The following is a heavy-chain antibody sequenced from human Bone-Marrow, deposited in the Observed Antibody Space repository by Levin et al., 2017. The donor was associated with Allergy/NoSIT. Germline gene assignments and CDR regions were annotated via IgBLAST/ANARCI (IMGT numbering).Heavy chain of an antibody. D-gene: IGHD3-16*01. CDR3: ARARQGVRFDY. CDR2: IYYSGST. J-gene: IGHJ4*02. Sequence: SETLSLTCTVSGGSISSSSYYWGWIRQPPGKGLEWIGSIYYSGSTYYNPSLKSRVTISVDTSKNQFSLKLSSVTAADTAVYYCARARQGVRFDYWGQGTLVTVSS. V-gene: IGHV4-39*07. CDR1: GGSISSSSYY.